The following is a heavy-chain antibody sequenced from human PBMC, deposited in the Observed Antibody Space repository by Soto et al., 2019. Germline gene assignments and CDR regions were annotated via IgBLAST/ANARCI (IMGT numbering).Heavy chain of an antibody. V-gene: IGHV3-74*01. Sequence: GGSLRLSCAASGFTFSSYWMHWVRQAPGKGLVWVSRINSDGSSTSYADSVKGRFTISRDNAKSTLYLQMNSLRAEDTAVYYFAREVAAAGTGFDYRGQRTLVTVSS. D-gene: IGHD6-13*01. J-gene: IGHJ4*02. CDR3: AREVAAAGTGFDY. CDR1: GFTFSSYW. CDR2: INSDGSST.